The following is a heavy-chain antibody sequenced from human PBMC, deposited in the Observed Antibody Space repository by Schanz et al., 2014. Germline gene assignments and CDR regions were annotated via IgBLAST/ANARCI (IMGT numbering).Heavy chain of an antibody. CDR3: ARDDKRDFDWLRTFDL. J-gene: IGHJ3*01. CDR2: TSYDGSQK. V-gene: IGHV3-30*04. CDR1: GFTFNGHA. Sequence: QVQVVESGGGVDQPGGSLRLSCESSGFTFNGHAMHWVRQAPGKGLEWVAVTSYDGSQKYYTDSVKGRFTVSRDNSKNTLYLQVNSLRAEDTAVYYCARDDKRDFDWLRTFDLWGQGTMVAVSS. D-gene: IGHD3-9*01.